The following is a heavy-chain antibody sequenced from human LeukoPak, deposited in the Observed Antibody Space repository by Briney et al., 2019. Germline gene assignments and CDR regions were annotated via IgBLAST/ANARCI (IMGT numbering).Heavy chain of an antibody. CDR2: IIPIFGTA. D-gene: IGHD5-24*01. J-gene: IGHJ4*02. V-gene: IGHV1-69*05. CDR3: ARDSRDGYSFDY. Sequence: ASVKVSCKASGGTFSSYSISWVRQAPGQGLEWMGGIIPIFGTANYAQKFQGRVTITTDESTSTAYMELSSLRSEDTAVYYCARDSRDGYSFDYWGQGTLVTVSS. CDR1: GGTFSSYS.